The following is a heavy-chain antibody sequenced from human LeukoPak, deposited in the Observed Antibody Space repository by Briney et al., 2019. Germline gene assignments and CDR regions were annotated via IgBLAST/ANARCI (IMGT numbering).Heavy chain of an antibody. CDR3: ARGHDSSGYY. CDR2: INHSGST. CDR1: GGSFSGYY. Sequence: SETLPLTCAVYGGSFSGYYWSWIRQPPGKGLEWIGEINHSGSTNYNPSLKSRVTISVDTSKNQFSLKLSSVTAADTAVYYCARGHDSSGYYWGQGTPVSVSS. J-gene: IGHJ4*02. V-gene: IGHV4-34*01. D-gene: IGHD3-22*01.